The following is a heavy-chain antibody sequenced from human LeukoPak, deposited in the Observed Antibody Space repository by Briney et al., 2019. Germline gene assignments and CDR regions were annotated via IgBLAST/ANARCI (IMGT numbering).Heavy chain of an antibody. V-gene: IGHV3-23*01. D-gene: IGHD5-18*01. CDR3: ATSRGYTYGLADY. J-gene: IGHJ4*02. Sequence: GGSLRLSCAASGFTFSSHAMSWVRQAPGKGLEWVSAISGSGGSTYYADSVKGRFTISRDNSKNTLYLQMNSLRAEDTAVYYCATSRGYTYGLADYWGQGTLVTVSS. CDR1: GFTFSSHA. CDR2: ISGSGGST.